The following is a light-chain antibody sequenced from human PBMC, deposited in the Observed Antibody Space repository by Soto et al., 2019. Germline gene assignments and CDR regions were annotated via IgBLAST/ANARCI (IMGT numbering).Light chain of an antibody. CDR3: QQYGSSPGT. J-gene: IGKJ1*01. Sequence: EIVWTQSPGTLSLSPGERATLSCRASQSVSSSYLAWYQQKPGQAPRLLIYGASSRATGIPDRFSGSGSGTDFTLTLSRLEPEDFAVYYCQQYGSSPGTFGQGTKVEIK. CDR2: GAS. V-gene: IGKV3-20*01. CDR1: QSVSSSY.